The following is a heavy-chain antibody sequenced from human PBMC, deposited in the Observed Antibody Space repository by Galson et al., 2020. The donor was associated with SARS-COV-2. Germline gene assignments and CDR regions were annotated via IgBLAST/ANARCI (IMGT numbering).Heavy chain of an antibody. D-gene: IGHD6-13*01. Sequence: GESLKISCAASGFTFSDYYMSWIRQAPGKGLEWVSYISSSSSYTNYADSVKGRFTISRDNAKNSLYLQMNSLRAEDTAVYYCARVGKSSSWHSDAFDIWGQGTMVTVSS. V-gene: IGHV3-11*06. CDR2: ISSSSSYT. J-gene: IGHJ3*02. CDR1: GFTFSDYY. CDR3: ARVGKSSSWHSDAFDI.